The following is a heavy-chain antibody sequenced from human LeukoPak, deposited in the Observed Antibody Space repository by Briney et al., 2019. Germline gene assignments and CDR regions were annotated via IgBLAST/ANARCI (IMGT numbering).Heavy chain of an antibody. V-gene: IGHV4-61*01. D-gene: IGHD1-26*01. CDR2: IYYRGST. CDR3: ARDRLELPPFDAFDI. J-gene: IGHJ3*02. CDR1: GGSVSSGSYY. Sequence: PSETLSLTCTVSGGSVSSGSYYWSWIRQPPGKGLEWIGYIYYRGSTNFNPSLKSRVTISVDTSKNQFSLKLSSVTAADTAVYYCARDRLELPPFDAFDIWGQGTMVTVSS.